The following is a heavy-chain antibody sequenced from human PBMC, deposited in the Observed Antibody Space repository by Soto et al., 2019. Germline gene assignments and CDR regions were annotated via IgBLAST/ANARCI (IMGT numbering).Heavy chain of an antibody. Sequence: PSETLSLTCTVSGGSISSGGYYWSWIRQHPGKGLEWIGYIYYSGSTYYNPSLKSRVTISVDTSKNQFSLKLSSVTAADTAVYYCARGAGYDFWSGLNWFDPWGQGTLVTVSS. CDR2: IYYSGST. V-gene: IGHV4-31*03. D-gene: IGHD3-3*01. CDR3: ARGAGYDFWSGLNWFDP. J-gene: IGHJ5*02. CDR1: GGSISSGGYY.